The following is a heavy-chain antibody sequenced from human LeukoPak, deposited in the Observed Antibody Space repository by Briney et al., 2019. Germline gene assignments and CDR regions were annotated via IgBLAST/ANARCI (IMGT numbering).Heavy chain of an antibody. CDR3: ARFDGSPTPFNY. CDR2: ISSSSSYI. Sequence: GGSLRLSCAASGFTFSSYSMNWVRQAPGKGLEWVSSISSSSSYIYYADSVKGRFTISRDNAKNSLYLQMNSLRAEDTAVYYCARFDGSPTPFNYWGQGTLVTVSS. D-gene: IGHD1-26*01. J-gene: IGHJ4*02. CDR1: GFTFSSYS. V-gene: IGHV3-21*01.